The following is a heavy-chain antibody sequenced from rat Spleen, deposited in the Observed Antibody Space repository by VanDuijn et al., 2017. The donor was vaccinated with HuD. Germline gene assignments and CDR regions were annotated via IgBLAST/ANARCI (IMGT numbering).Heavy chain of an antibody. CDR3: TTTYFYSTYPPFAY. V-gene: IGHV5-27*01. D-gene: IGHD1-2*01. J-gene: IGHJ3*01. Sequence: EVKLEESGGGPVQPGGSLKLSCAASGFTFSNYDMAWVRQAPTKGLDWVASISPNGDITYYRDSVKGRFTVSRDNAKITLFLQMDSLRSEDTATYYCTTTYFYSTYPPFAYWGQGTLVTVSS. CDR1: GFTFSNYD. CDR2: ISPNGDIT.